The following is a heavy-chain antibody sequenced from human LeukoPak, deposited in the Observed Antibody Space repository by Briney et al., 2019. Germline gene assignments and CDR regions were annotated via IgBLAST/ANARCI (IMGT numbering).Heavy chain of an antibody. CDR3: ARDSNTYYDFWSGYYY. CDR2: ISYDGSNK. Sequence: PGRSLRLSCAASGFTFSSYAMQWVRQAPGKGLEWVAVISYDGSNKYYADSVKGRFTISRDSSKNTLYLQMDSLRAEDTAVYYCARDSNTYYDFWSGYYYWGQGTLVTVSS. D-gene: IGHD3-3*01. CDR1: GFTFSSYA. J-gene: IGHJ4*02. V-gene: IGHV3-30-3*01.